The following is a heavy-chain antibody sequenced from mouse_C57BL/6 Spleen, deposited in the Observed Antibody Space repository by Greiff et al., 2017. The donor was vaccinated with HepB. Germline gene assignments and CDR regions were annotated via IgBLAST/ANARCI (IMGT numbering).Heavy chain of an antibody. V-gene: IGHV1-15*01. J-gene: IGHJ2*01. Sequence: QVQLQQSGAELVRPGASVTLSCKASGYTFTDYEMHWVKQTPVHGLEWIGAIDPETGGTAYNQKFKGKAILTADKSSSTAYMELSSLTSEDSAVYYCTRHYYGRSYDYFDYWGQGTTLTVSS. CDR3: TRHYYGRSYDYFDY. CDR2: IDPETGGT. D-gene: IGHD1-1*01. CDR1: GYTFTDYE.